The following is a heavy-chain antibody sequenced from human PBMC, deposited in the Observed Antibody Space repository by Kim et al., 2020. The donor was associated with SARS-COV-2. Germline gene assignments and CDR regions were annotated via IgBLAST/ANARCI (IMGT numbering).Heavy chain of an antibody. CDR3: ARERAMVTDY. J-gene: IGHJ4*02. D-gene: IGHD5-18*01. V-gene: IGHV4-59*01. CDR2: IYYIGST. CDR1: GGSMNNYF. Sequence: SETLSLTCTVSGGSMNNYFWNWIRQPPGKGLEWIGYIYYIGSTDYNPSLKSRVTISVDTSKNQFSLKLSAVTAADTAVYYCARERAMVTDYCGQGSLVAVSP.